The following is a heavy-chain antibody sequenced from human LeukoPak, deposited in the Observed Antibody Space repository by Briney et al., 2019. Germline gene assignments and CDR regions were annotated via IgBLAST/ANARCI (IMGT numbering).Heavy chain of an antibody. D-gene: IGHD3-22*01. CDR2: ISGSGVVT. Sequence: GGSLRLSCAASGFTFSNYAMTWVRQAPGKGLEWVSIISGSGVVTSYTDSVKGRFTISRDNAKNTLYLQMNSLRAEDTAVYYCARGITVMIVAPGYWGQGTLVTVSS. J-gene: IGHJ4*02. V-gene: IGHV3-23*01. CDR3: ARGITVMIVAPGY. CDR1: GFTFSNYA.